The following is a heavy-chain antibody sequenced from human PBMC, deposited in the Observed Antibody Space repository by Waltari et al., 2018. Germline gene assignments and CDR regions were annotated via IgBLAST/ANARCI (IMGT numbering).Heavy chain of an antibody. J-gene: IGHJ3*02. D-gene: IGHD2-21*01. CDR3: TVIAGDFDI. CDR2: INCRNGGT. Sequence: QVNLVQSGADARTPGASVTASCKASGSISINDFIHWVRQAPGQGLEWIGRINCRNGGTDYAQKFQGRGTLTRDTSISTAYMELSGLTLDDTAIYYCTVIAGDFDIWGPGTMVTASS. V-gene: IGHV1-2*06. CDR1: GSISINDF.